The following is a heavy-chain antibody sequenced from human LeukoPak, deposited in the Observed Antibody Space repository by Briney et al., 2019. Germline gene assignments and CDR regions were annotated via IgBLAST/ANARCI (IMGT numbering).Heavy chain of an antibody. Sequence: PGGSLRLSCAASGFTFSSYGMHWVRQAPGKGLEWVAFIRYDGSNKYYADSVKGRFTISRDNSKNTLYLQMNSLRAEDTAVYYCATTMVRGADPFMDYWGQGTLVTVSS. J-gene: IGHJ4*02. CDR2: IRYDGSNK. V-gene: IGHV3-30*02. CDR3: ATTMVRGADPFMDY. CDR1: GFTFSSYG. D-gene: IGHD3-10*01.